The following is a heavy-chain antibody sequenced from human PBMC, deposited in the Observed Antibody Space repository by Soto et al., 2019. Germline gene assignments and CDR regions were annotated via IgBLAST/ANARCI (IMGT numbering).Heavy chain of an antibody. CDR2: IIPILGTV. V-gene: IGHV1-69*08. Sequence: SVKVSCKVSGGTFSSYIITWVRQAPGQGLEWMGRIIPILGTVDYAQRFQGRVTITADTATNTAYMSLSSLGSSDTAVYYCATGGGGNWFDPWGHGTLVTSPQ. CDR1: GGTFSSYI. CDR3: ATGGGGNWFDP. J-gene: IGHJ5*02. D-gene: IGHD3-10*01.